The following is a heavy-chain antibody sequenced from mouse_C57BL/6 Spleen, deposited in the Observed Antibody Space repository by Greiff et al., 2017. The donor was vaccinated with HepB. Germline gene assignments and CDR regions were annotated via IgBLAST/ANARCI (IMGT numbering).Heavy chain of an antibody. D-gene: IGHD1-1*01. CDR1: GYTFTDYY. CDR2: INPNNGGT. V-gene: IGHV1-26*01. Sequence: VQLQQSGPELVKPGASVKISCKASGYTFTDYYMNWVKQSHGKSLEWIGDINPNNGGTSYNQKFKGTATVTVDKSSSTAYMKLRSMTSEDSAVYYCAFITTEVYWYFDVGGTGTTVTVSS. CDR3: AFITTEVYWYFDV. J-gene: IGHJ1*03.